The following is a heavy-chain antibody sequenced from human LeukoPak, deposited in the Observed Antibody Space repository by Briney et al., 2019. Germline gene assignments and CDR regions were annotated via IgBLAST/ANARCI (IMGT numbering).Heavy chain of an antibody. D-gene: IGHD6-13*01. J-gene: IGHJ4*02. CDR3: ALQRTPWQQLLDY. Sequence: PGGSLRLSCAASEFTFSYYAMTWVRQAPGKGLEWVSTISGSGDSTYYADSVKGRFTISRDNSKNTLYLQMNSLRADDTAVYYCALQRTPWQQLLDYWGQGTLVTVSS. CDR2: ISGSGDST. CDR1: EFTFSYYA. V-gene: IGHV3-23*01.